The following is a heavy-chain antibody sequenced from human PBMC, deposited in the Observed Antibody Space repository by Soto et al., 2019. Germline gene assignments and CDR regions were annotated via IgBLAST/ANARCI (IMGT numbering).Heavy chain of an antibody. CDR1: GFTFSSYS. CDR3: ARGGGATMGFDY. D-gene: IGHD5-12*01. V-gene: IGHV3-21*01. CDR2: ISSSSSYI. Sequence: EVQLVESGGGLVKPGGSLRLSCAASGFTFSSYSMNWVRQAPGKGLEWVSSISSSSSYIYYADSVKGRFTISRDNAKNSLYLQRNSLRAEETAVYYLARGGGATMGFDYWGQGTLVTVSS. J-gene: IGHJ4*02.